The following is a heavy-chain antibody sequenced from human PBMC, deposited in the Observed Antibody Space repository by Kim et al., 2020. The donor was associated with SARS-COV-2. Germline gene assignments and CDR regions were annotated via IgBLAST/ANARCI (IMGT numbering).Heavy chain of an antibody. J-gene: IGHJ4*02. CDR3: AKDPPEWELLQPTRDLDY. V-gene: IGHV3-30*18. CDR2: ISYDGSNK. Sequence: GGSLRLSCAASGFTFSSYGMHWVRQAPGKGLEWVAVISYDGSNKYYADSVKGRFTISRDNSKNTLYLQMNSLRAEDTAVYYCAKDPPEWELLQPTRDLDYWGQGTLVTVSS. CDR1: GFTFSSYG. D-gene: IGHD1-26*01.